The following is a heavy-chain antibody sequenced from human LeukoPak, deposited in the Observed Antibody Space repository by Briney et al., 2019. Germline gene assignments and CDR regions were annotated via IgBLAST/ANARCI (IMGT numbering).Heavy chain of an antibody. CDR1: GFTFSTYT. V-gene: IGHV3-21*01. D-gene: IGHD3-10*01. J-gene: IGHJ4*02. CDR2: ITDSSSYI. Sequence: GGSLRLSCAASGFTFSTYTMNCVRQAPGKGLEWVSCITDSSSYIYYADSVKGRFTISRDNAKNSLFLQTNSLRDEDTAVYYCARAKDNYYGSGSYDWGQGTLVTVSS. CDR3: ARAKDNYYGSGSYD.